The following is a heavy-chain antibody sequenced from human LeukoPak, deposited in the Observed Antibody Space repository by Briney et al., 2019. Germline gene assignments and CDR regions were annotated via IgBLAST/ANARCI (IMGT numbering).Heavy chain of an antibody. Sequence: PSETLSLTRTVSGGSISSSDYYWTWIRQPAGKGLEWIGRIYTTGSPNYSPSLKSRVTISVDTSTNQFSLKLTSVTAADTAVYYCARDRGITTARGVPSWFDPWGQGTLVTVSS. CDR2: IYTTGSP. V-gene: IGHV4-61*02. CDR1: GGSISSSDYY. D-gene: IGHD3-10*01. CDR3: ARDRGITTARGVPSWFDP. J-gene: IGHJ5*02.